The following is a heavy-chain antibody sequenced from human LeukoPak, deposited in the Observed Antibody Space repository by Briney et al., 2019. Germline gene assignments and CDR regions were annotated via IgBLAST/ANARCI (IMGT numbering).Heavy chain of an antibody. CDR3: ARDSPNEQQLVPDY. V-gene: IGHV1-18*01. CDR2: ISAYNGNT. J-gene: IGHJ4*02. CDR1: GYTFTSYG. D-gene: IGHD6-13*01. Sequence: GASVKVSCKASGYTFTSYGISWVRQAPGQGLEWMGWISAYNGNTNYAQKLQGRVTMTTDTSTSTAYMELRSLRSDDTAVYYCARDSPNEQQLVPDYWGQGTLVTVSS.